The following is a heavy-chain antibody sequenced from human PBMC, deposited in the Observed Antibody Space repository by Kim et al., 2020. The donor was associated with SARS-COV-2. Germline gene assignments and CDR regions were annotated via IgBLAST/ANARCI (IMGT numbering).Heavy chain of an antibody. CDR1: GFTFSNAW. CDR3: TTDLAYYDRAGKDY. CDR2: IKSKTDGGTT. Sequence: GSLRLSCAASGFTFSNAWMSWVRQAPGKGLEWVGRIKSKTDGGTTDYAAPVKGRFTISRDDSKNTLYLQMNSLKTEDTAVYYCTTDLAYYDRAGKDYWGQGTLVTVSS. J-gene: IGHJ4*02. V-gene: IGHV3-15*01. D-gene: IGHD3-22*01.